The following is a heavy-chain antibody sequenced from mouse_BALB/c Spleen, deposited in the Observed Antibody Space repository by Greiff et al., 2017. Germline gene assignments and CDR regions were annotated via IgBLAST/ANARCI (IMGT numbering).Heavy chain of an antibody. J-gene: IGHJ2*01. CDR2: ISSGGSYT. CDR1: GFTFSSYG. V-gene: IGHV5-6*01. Sequence: EVKLMESGGDLVKPGGSLKLSCAASGFTFSSYGMSWVRQTPDKRLEWVATISSGGSYTYYPDSVKGRFTISRDNAKNTLYLQMSSLKSEDTAMYYCARQRGSLYYFDYWGRGTTLTVSS. CDR3: ARQRGSLYYFDY.